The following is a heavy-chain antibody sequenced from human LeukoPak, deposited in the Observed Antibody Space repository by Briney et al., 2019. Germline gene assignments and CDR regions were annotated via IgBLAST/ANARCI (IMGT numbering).Heavy chain of an antibody. CDR3: ARQGSSWYRGFDY. D-gene: IGHD6-13*01. CDR1: GGSISSYY. J-gene: IGHJ4*02. CDR2: IYYSGST. V-gene: IGHV4-59*08. Sequence: PSETLSLTCTVSGGSISSYYWSWIRQPPGKGLEWIGYIYYSGSTNYNPSLKSRVTISVDTSKNQFSLKLSSVTAADTAVYYCARQGSSWYRGFDYWGQGTLVTVSS.